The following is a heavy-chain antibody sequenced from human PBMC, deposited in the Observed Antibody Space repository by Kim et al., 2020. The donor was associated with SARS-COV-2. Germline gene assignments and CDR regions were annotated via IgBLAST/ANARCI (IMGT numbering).Heavy chain of an antibody. CDR2: ISSSSSYI. J-gene: IGHJ6*02. CDR1: GFTFSSYS. V-gene: IGHV3-21*01. Sequence: GGSLRLSCAASGFTFSSYSMNWVRQAPGKGLEWVSSISSSSSYIYYADSVKGRFTISRDNAKNSLYLQMNSLRAEDTAVYYCARARSSGYDYYYYGMDVWGQGTTVTVSS. D-gene: IGHD3-22*01. CDR3: ARARSSGYDYYYYGMDV.